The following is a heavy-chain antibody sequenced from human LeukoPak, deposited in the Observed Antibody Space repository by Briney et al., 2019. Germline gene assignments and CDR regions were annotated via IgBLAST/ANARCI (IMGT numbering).Heavy chain of an antibody. J-gene: IGHJ4*02. CDR2: ITPNNGRT. CDR1: GYTFTGYY. D-gene: IGHD1-1*01. V-gene: IGHV1-2*02. CDR3: ARDLAPTARGVYFDY. Sequence: GASVTVSCTPSGYTFTGYYFHWGRQAPGQGLEWMGWITPNNGRTNYAQRFQGRVAMTGDTSISTAYMELSSLTSDDAAVYYCARDLAPTARGVYFDYSSQGTLVTVSS.